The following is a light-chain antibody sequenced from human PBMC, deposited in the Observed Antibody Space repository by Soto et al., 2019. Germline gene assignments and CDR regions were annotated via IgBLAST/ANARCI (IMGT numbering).Light chain of an antibody. J-gene: IGLJ2*01. CDR2: ANS. CDR3: QSYDSSLSGSVV. V-gene: IGLV1-40*01. CDR1: NSNIGAGYD. Sequence: VLTQPPSVSGAPGQRVTISCTGSNSNIGAGYDIHWYQQLPGTAPKLLIYANSNRPSGVPDRFSGSKSGTSASLAITGLQAEDEADYYCQSYDSSLSGSVVFGGGTKLTVL.